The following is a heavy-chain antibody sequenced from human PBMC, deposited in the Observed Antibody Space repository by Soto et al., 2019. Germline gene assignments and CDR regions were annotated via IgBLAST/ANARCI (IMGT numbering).Heavy chain of an antibody. D-gene: IGHD3-9*01. CDR3: ARVGTGSSTPLDI. Sequence: GGSLRLSCVASGFKFTKSTMNWVRQAPGKGLEWVSSITSASDYIFYADSVKGRFTISRDNANNSLYLQMNSLRAEDTAVYYCARVGTGSSTPLDIWGQGTMVTVSS. V-gene: IGHV3-21*01. CDR2: ITSASDYI. J-gene: IGHJ3*02. CDR1: GFKFTKST.